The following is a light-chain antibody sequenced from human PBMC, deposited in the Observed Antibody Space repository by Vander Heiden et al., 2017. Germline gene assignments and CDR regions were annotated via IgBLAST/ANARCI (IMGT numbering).Light chain of an antibody. CDR1: NIRSKS. Sequence: SYVLTQPPSVSVAPGRTARITWGGNNIRSKSVHWYQQKPGQAPVLVVFDDGGRPSGIPERFSGSNSGNTATLTISRVEAGDEADYYCQVWDSSSDQEVFGTGTKVTVL. CDR3: QVWDSSSDQEV. CDR2: DDG. V-gene: IGLV3-21*02. J-gene: IGLJ1*01.